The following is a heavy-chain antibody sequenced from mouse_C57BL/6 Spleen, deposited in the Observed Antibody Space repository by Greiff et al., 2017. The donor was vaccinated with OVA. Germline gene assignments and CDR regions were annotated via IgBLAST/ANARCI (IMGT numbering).Heavy chain of an antibody. J-gene: IGHJ3*01. V-gene: IGHV1-80*01. CDR1: GYAFSSYW. CDR3: ARHVPTTTVVAP. D-gene: IGHD1-1*01. Sequence: LVESGAELVKPGASVKISCKASGYAFSSYWMNWVKQRPGKGLEWIGQIYPGDGDTNYNGKFKGKATLTADKSSSTAYMQLSSLTSEDSAVYFCARHVPTTTVVAPWGQGTLVTVSA. CDR2: IYPGDGDT.